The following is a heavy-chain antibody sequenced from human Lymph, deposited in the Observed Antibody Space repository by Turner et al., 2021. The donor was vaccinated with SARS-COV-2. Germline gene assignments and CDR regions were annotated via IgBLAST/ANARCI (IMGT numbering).Heavy chain of an antibody. CDR2: IYYRGST. V-gene: IGHV4-59*01. D-gene: IGHD2-21*02. CDR3: ARETVNNWVDP. J-gene: IGHJ5*02. CDR1: GGSMNSNY. Sequence: QVQLQESGPRLVKPLETLSLTCTVPGGSMNSNYWSWIRQPPGKRLEWIGYIYYRGSTNYNPSLKSRVTISVDTSKNQFSLKLTSVTAADTAIYYGARETVNNWVDPWGQGILVTVSS.